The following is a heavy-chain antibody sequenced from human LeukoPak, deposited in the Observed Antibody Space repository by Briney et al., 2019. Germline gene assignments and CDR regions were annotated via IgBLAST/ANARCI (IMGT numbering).Heavy chain of an antibody. D-gene: IGHD6-19*01. Sequence: GGSLRLSCAASGFTFSSYAMSWVRQVPGKGLECISIISGSGGTTFYADSVKGRFTISRDSSKNTLYLQMKSLRAEDTAVYYCTRDLGVAALDNWGQGTLVTVSS. CDR1: GFTFSSYA. V-gene: IGHV3-23*01. CDR3: TRDLGVAALDN. CDR2: ISGSGGTT. J-gene: IGHJ4*02.